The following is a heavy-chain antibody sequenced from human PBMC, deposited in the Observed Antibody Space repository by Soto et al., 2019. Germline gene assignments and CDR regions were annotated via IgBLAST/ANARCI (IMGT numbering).Heavy chain of an antibody. CDR2: IYYSGST. CDR1: GGSISSGDYY. CDR3: ARGTETTERPNLAVAAFGP. Sequence: KPSETLSLTCTVSGGSISSGDYYWSWIRQPPGKGLEWIGYIYYSGSTYYNPSLKSRVTISVDTSKNQFSLKLSSVTAADTAVYYCARGTETTERPNLAVAAFGPWGQGTLVTVSS. J-gene: IGHJ5*02. V-gene: IGHV4-30-4*01. D-gene: IGHD1-1*01.